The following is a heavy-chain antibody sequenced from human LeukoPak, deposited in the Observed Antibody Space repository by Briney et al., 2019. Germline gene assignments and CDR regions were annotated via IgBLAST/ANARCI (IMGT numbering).Heavy chain of an antibody. Sequence: GSLRLSCAASGFTFSSYAMHWVRQAPGKGLEWVAVISYDGSNKYYADSVKGRFTISRDNSKNTLYLQMNSLRAEDTAVYYCARRNRNYGDYWDYYYGMDVWGQGTTVTVSS. D-gene: IGHD4-17*01. CDR2: ISYDGSNK. CDR3: ARRNRNYGDYWDYYYGMDV. CDR1: GFTFSSYA. V-gene: IGHV3-30-3*01. J-gene: IGHJ6*02.